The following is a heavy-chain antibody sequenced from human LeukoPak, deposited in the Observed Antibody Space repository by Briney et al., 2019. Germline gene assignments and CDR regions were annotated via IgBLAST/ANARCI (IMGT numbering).Heavy chain of an antibody. CDR1: GFTFSSYA. Sequence: PGGSLRLSCAASGFTFSSYAMSWVRQAPGKGLEWVSAISGSGGSTYYADSVKGRFTISRDNSKNTLYLQMNSLRAEDTAVYYCASLLTGYSFFGDYWGQGTLVTVSS. CDR3: ASLLTGYSFFGDY. CDR2: ISGSGGST. D-gene: IGHD3-9*01. V-gene: IGHV3-23*01. J-gene: IGHJ4*02.